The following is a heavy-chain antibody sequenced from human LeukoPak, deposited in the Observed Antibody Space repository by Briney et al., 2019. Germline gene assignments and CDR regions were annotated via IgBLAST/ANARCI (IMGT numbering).Heavy chain of an antibody. Sequence: GGSLRLSCAASGFTFSSYSMNWVRQAPGKGLEWVSSISSSSSYIYYADSVKGRFTISRDNAKNSLYLQMNSLRAEDTAVYYCARVRVDIVATTDFDYWGQGTLVTVSS. CDR2: ISSSSSYI. V-gene: IGHV3-21*01. CDR3: ARVRVDIVATTDFDY. CDR1: GFTFSSYS. D-gene: IGHD5-12*01. J-gene: IGHJ4*02.